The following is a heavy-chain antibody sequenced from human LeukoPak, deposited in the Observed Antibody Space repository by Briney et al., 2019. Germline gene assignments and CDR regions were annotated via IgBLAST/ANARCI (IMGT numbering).Heavy chain of an antibody. CDR2: VSYSGRT. CDR1: GXSISNYY. Sequence: PSETLSLTCTVSGXSISNYYRSWIRQPPGKGLEYIGYVSYSGRTNHNPSLKSRVTISADTSKNQFSLKLTSVTAADTAVYYCARHERGAENLDYWGQGTLVTVSS. J-gene: IGHJ4*02. V-gene: IGHV4-59*08. CDR3: ARHERGAENLDY. D-gene: IGHD1-1*01.